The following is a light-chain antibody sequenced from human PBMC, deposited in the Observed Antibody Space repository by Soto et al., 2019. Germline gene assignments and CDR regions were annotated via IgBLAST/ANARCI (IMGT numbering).Light chain of an antibody. J-gene: IGKJ1*01. CDR1: QSVKSN. CDR3: QQYNNWPAT. CDR2: GAS. Sequence: EKVMTQSQATLSVSPGERATLSCRASQSVKSNLAWYQQKPGQAPRLLIYGASTRATGIPARFSGSGSGTEFILTISSLQSEDFAVYHCQQYNNWPATFGQGTKVEIK. V-gene: IGKV3-15*01.